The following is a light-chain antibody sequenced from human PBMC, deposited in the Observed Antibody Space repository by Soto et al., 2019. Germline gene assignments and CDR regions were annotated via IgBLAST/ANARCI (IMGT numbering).Light chain of an antibody. CDR1: RSVSDTL. CDR3: HHYGDSSWT. J-gene: IGKJ1*01. CDR2: GTS. Sequence: EIVLTQSPGTLSLSPGERATLSCRADRSVSDTLLTWFQQKPGQAPSLLTFGTSNRAPGIPDSFSGSGSGTDFTLTISRLEPDDFAVYYCHHYGDSSWTFGQGT. V-gene: IGKV3-20*01.